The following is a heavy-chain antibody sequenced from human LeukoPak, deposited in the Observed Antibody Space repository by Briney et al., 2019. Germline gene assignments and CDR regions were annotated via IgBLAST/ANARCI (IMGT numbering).Heavy chain of an antibody. CDR3: ARHRTASDY. V-gene: IGHV3-48*03. CDR1: GFTSSSYE. CDR2: IGSSDSTT. J-gene: IGHJ4*02. D-gene: IGHD3-16*02. Sequence: GGSLRLSCVASGFTSSSYEMNWVRQAPGKGLEWLSYIGSSDSTTHYADSVKGRFTISRDNAKNSLSLQMNSLRAEDTAVYYCARHRTASDYWGQGTLVTVSS.